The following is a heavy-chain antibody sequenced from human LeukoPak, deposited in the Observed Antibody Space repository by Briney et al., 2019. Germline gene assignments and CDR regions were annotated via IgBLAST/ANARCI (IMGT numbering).Heavy chain of an antibody. V-gene: IGHV3-30*02. CDR2: IRYDGSNK. J-gene: IGHJ4*02. CDR3: ARDGDAAIRGVNFDY. Sequence: GGSLRLSCAASGFTFSSYGMHWVRQAPGKGLGLVAFIRYDGSNKYYADSVKGRFTISRDNTKNTMYLQMNSLRAEDTAVYYCARDGDAAIRGVNFDYWGQGTLVTVSS. CDR1: GFTFSSYG. D-gene: IGHD3-10*01.